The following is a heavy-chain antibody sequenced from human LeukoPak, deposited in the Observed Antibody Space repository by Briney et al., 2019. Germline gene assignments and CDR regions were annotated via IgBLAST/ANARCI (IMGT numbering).Heavy chain of an antibody. Sequence: PSETLSLTCTVSGGSISSGDYYWSWIRQPPGKGLEWIGEINHSGSTNYNPSLKSRVTISVDTSKNQFSLKLSSVTAADTAVYYCARVPGGLQGLYYFDYWGQGTLVTVSS. D-gene: IGHD4-11*01. CDR2: INHSGST. CDR3: ARVPGGLQGLYYFDY. CDR1: GGSISSGDYY. J-gene: IGHJ4*02. V-gene: IGHV4-39*07.